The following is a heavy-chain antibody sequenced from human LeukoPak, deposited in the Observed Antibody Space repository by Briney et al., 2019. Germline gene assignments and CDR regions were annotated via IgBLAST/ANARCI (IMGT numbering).Heavy chain of an antibody. CDR1: GFTFSSYW. D-gene: IGHD6-19*01. J-gene: IGHJ4*02. V-gene: IGHV3-7*01. CDR2: IKQDGSEK. Sequence: GGSLRLSCAASGFTFSSYWMSWVRQAPGKGLEWVANIKQDGSEKYYVDSVEGRFTISRDNAKNSLYLQMNSLRAEDTAVYYCAREAVAGRVDYWGQGTLVTVSS. CDR3: AREAVAGRVDY.